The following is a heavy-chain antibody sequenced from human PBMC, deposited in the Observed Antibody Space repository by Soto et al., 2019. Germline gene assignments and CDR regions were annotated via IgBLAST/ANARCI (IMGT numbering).Heavy chain of an antibody. CDR1: GYTFTGYY. CDR2: INPNSGGT. J-gene: IGHJ4*02. CDR3: ARAGGYCSGGSCPASDY. Sequence: GASVKVSCKASGYTFTGYYMHWVRQAPGQGLEWMGWINPNSGGTNYAQKFQGWVTMTRDTSISTAYMELSRLRSDDTAVYYCARAGGYCSGGSCPASDYWGQGTLVTVS. D-gene: IGHD2-15*01. V-gene: IGHV1-2*04.